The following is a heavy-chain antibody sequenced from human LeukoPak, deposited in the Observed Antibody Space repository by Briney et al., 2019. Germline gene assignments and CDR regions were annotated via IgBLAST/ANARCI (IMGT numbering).Heavy chain of an antibody. CDR2: ISYDGSNK. Sequence: PGGSLRLSCAASGFTFSSYAMHWVRQAPGKGLEWGAVISYDGSNKYYADAVKRRFTISRDNSKNTLYLQMNSLRAEDTAVYYCARGVWDIVVVVAATSGSPVDYWGQGTLVTVSS. V-gene: IGHV3-30-3*01. D-gene: IGHD2-15*01. CDR3: ARGVWDIVVVVAATSGSPVDY. J-gene: IGHJ4*02. CDR1: GFTFSSYA.